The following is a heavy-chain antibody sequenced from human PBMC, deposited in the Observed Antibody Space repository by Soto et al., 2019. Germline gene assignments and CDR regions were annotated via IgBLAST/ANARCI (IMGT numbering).Heavy chain of an antibody. V-gene: IGHV1-69*12. CDR2: IIPIFGTA. Sequence: QVQLVQSGAEVKKPGSSVKVSCKASGGTFSSYAISWVRQAPGQGLEWMGGIIPIFGTANYAQKFQGRVTITADESTSTAYMEXSSLRSEDTXVYYCXXXXTIFGVXXXXXXXYXXXDVWGQGTTVTVSS. D-gene: IGHD3-3*01. J-gene: IGHJ6*02. CDR1: GGTFSSYA. CDR3: XXXXTIFGVXXXXXXXYXXXDV.